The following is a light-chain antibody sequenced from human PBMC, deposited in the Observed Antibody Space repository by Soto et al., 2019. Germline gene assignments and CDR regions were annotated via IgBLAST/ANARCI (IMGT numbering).Light chain of an antibody. CDR2: GAS. V-gene: IGKV3-20*01. J-gene: IGKJ5*01. CDR3: QQYGSSPNT. Sequence: EIVLTQSPGTLSLSPGERATLSCRASQSVSSSYLAWYQQKPGQDPRLLIYGASSRATGIPDRFSGSGSGTAFTLTISRLEPEDFAVYYCQQYGSSPNTFAQGTRLEIK. CDR1: QSVSSSY.